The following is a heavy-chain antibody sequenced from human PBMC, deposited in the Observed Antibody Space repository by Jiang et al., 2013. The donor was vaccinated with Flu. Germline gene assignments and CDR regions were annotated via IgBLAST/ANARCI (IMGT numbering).Heavy chain of an antibody. CDR1: GGSISFNY. V-gene: IGHV4-59*01. CDR2: IYYTGTT. J-gene: IGHJ4*02. D-gene: IGHD3-22*01. Sequence: GLVKPSETLYLTCTVSGGSISFNYWSWFRQPPGRGLEWIGYIYYTGTTTYNPSLKSRITISVDTSKNQFSLTLTSVTAADTAVYFCARGALGYDDSGESYWGQGTLVTVSS. CDR3: ARGALGYDDSGESY.